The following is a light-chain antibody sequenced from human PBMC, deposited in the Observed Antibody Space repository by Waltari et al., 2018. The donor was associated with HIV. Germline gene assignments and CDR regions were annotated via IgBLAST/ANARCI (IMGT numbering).Light chain of an antibody. Sequence: EIVMTQSPATLSVSPGERATLSCRASQSVSSNLAWYQQKPGQAPRLLIYGASTRATGIPARFSGSGSGTEFTLIINSLQSEDFAVYYCQQYNAWPRTFGQGTKVEVK. CDR2: GAS. J-gene: IGKJ1*01. V-gene: IGKV3-15*01. CDR3: QQYNAWPRT. CDR1: QSVSSN.